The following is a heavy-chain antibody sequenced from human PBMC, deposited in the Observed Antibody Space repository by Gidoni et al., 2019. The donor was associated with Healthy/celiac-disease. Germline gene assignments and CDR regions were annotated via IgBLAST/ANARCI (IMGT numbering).Heavy chain of an antibody. J-gene: IGHJ4*02. Sequence: QVQLQQWGAGLLKPSETLSLTCAVYGGSFSGYYWSWIRQPPGKGLEWIGEINHSGSTNYNPSLKSRVTISVDTSKNQFSLKLSSVTAADTAVYYCARGQSRRRNDYWGQGTLVTVSS. CDR2: INHSGST. V-gene: IGHV4-34*01. CDR3: ARGQSRRRNDY. CDR1: GGSFSGYY.